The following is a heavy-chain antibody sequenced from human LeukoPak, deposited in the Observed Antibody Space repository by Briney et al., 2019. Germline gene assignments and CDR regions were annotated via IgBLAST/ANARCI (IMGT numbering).Heavy chain of an antibody. J-gene: IGHJ4*02. V-gene: IGHV4-38-2*01. CDR3: ARGVGIDY. CDR1: GYSISSGYY. CDR2: IYHSGST. D-gene: IGHD2-15*01. Sequence: PSETLSLTCAVSGYSISSGYYWGWIREPPGKGLEWIGSIYHSGSTYYNPSLKSRVTISVDTSKNQFSLKLSSVTAADTAMYYCARGVGIDYWGQGTQVTVSS.